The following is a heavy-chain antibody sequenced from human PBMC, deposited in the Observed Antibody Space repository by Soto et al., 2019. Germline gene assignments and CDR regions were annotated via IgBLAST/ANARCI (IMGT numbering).Heavy chain of an antibody. CDR3: ARTVHTTRGLMDV. V-gene: IGHV2-70*01. Sequence: GPTLVNPTQTLTLTCTFSGSSLSTSGMCVNWIRQPPGKALEWLALIDWVDDKFYSTSLKTRLTISKDTSKHQVVLTMTNMDPVDTATYYGARTVHTTRGLMDVWGQGTTVTVSS. J-gene: IGHJ6*02. CDR2: IDWVDDK. CDR1: GSSLSTSGMC. D-gene: IGHD2-2*01.